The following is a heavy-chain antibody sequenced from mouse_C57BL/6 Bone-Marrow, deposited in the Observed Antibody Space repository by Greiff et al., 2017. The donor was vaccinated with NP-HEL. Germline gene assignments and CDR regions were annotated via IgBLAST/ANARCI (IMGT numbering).Heavy chain of an antibody. D-gene: IGHD1-1*01. CDR3: ASWFITTVVATDAY. CDR1: GYTFTSYG. V-gene: IGHV1-81*01. J-gene: IGHJ3*01. Sequence: QVQLQQSGAELARPGASVKLSCKASGYTFTSYGISWVKQRTGQGLEWIGEIYPRSGNTYYNEKFKGKATLTADKSSSTAYMELRSLTSEDSAVYFCASWFITTVVATDAYWGQGTLVTVSA. CDR2: IYPRSGNT.